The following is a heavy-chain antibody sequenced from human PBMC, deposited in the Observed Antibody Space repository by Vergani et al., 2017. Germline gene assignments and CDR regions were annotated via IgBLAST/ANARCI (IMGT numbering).Heavy chain of an antibody. Sequence: QLQLQESVPGLVKPSETLSLTCTVSGGSISSSSYYWGWIRQPPGKGLEWIGGIYYSGSTYYNPSLKSRVTISVDTTKNQFSLKLSSVTAADTAVYYCAGLLHGYDYPGGMDVWGQGTTVTVSS. CDR2: IYYSGST. D-gene: IGHD5-12*01. J-gene: IGHJ6*02. CDR1: GGSISSSSYY. CDR3: AGLLHGYDYPGGMDV. V-gene: IGHV4-39*01.